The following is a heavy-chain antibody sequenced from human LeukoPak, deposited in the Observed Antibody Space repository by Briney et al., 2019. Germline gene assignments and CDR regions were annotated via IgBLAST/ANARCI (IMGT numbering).Heavy chain of an antibody. CDR2: INPGGSSI. CDR1: GFTFSSYW. V-gene: IGHV3-74*01. CDR3: ARSFDYVWGRD. D-gene: IGHD3-16*01. Sequence: PGGSLRLSCAASGFTFSSYWMHWVRQVPGKGLVWVARINPGGSSITYADSVKGRFTISRDNAKNSLYLQMNSLRAEDTAVYYCARSFDYVWGRDWGQGTLVTVSS. J-gene: IGHJ4*02.